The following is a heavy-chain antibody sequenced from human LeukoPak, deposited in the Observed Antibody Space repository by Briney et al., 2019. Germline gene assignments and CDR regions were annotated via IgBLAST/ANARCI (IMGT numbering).Heavy chain of an antibody. J-gene: IGHJ4*02. CDR2: IYYSGST. CDR3: ARTRDGYNSASPFDS. Sequence: PSETLSPKCTVSNGSISSHYWSWIRQPPGKGLEWIGYIYYSGSTNYNPSLKSRVTISVDASENHFSLKLNSVTAADTAAYYCARTRDGYNSASPFDSWGQGTLITVSS. D-gene: IGHD5-24*01. V-gene: IGHV4-59*11. CDR1: NGSISSHY.